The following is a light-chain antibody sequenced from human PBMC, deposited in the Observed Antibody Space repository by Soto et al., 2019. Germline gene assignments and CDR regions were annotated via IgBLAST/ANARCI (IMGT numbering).Light chain of an antibody. V-gene: IGKV3-15*01. CDR3: QKYNNWPPLP. CDR1: QSVSSN. Sequence: EIVMTQSPATLSVSPGERATLSCRASQSVSSNLAWYQQKPGQAPRLLIYGASTRATGIPARFSGSGSGTEFTLTISSLQSEDCAVYYCQKYNNWPPLPFGGGTKVEIK. CDR2: GAS. J-gene: IGKJ4*01.